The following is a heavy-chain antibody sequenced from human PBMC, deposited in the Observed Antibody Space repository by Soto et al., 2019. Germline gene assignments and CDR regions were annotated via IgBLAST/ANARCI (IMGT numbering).Heavy chain of an antibody. CDR2: ISGSGGST. J-gene: IGHJ4*02. CDR1: GFTFSSYA. Sequence: PGGSLRLSCAASGFTFSSYAMSWVRQAPGKGLEWVSAISGSGGSTYYADSVKGRFTISRDNSKNTLYLQMNSLRAEDTAVYYCAKDNGYSGYDFPIFDYWGQGTLVTVSS. D-gene: IGHD5-12*01. CDR3: AKDNGYSGYDFPIFDY. V-gene: IGHV3-23*01.